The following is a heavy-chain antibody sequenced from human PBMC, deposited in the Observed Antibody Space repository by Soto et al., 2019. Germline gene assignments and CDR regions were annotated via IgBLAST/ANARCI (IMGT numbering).Heavy chain of an antibody. J-gene: IGHJ4*02. CDR2: IWYDGSNK. V-gene: IGHV3-33*01. Sequence: GGSLRLSCAASGFTFSSYGMHWVRQAPGKGLEWVAVIWYDGSNKYYADSVKGRFTISRDNSKNTLYLQMNSLRAEDTAVYYCARDRNAWREYEPAYDSSGCFDYWGQGTLVTVSS. D-gene: IGHD3-22*01. CDR3: ARDRNAWREYEPAYDSSGCFDY. CDR1: GFTFSSYG.